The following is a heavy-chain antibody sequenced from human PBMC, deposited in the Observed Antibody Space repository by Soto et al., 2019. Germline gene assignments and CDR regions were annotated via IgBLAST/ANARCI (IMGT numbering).Heavy chain of an antibody. CDR2: IGTLGDT. J-gene: IGHJ4*02. V-gene: IGHV3-13*01. CDR1: GFTFSTYD. D-gene: IGHD5-18*01. Sequence: GGSLRLSCTASGFTFSTYDMHWVRQATGKGLEWVSTIGTLGDTYYPGSVKGRFTVSRENAKNSLYLHMNSLRAEDTAVYYCARGSGYSSWGQGTLVTVSS. CDR3: ARGSGYSS.